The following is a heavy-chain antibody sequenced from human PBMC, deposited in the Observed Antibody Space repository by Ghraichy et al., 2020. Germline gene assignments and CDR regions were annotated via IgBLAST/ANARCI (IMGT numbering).Heavy chain of an antibody. J-gene: IGHJ4*02. CDR1: GFTFSSYS. CDR2: ISSSSSYI. CDR3: ARDSPSSGWYRSLDY. Sequence: GSLRLSCAASGFTFSSYSMNWVRQAPGKGLEWVSSISSSSSYIYYADSVKGRFTISRDNAKNSLYLQMNSLRAEDTAVYYCARDSPSSGWYRSLDYWGQGTLVTVSS. V-gene: IGHV3-21*01. D-gene: IGHD6-19*01.